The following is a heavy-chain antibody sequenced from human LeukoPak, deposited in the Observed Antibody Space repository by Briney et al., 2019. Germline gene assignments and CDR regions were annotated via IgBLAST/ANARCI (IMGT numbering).Heavy chain of an antibody. J-gene: IGHJ4*02. D-gene: IGHD4-17*01. CDR1: GFTFSSYG. Sequence: PGGSLRLSCAASGFTFSSYGMHWVRQAPGKGLGWVAVISYDGSNKYYADSVKGRFTISRDNSKNTLYLQMNSLRAEDTAVYYCAKETYDYGDYVEDYWGQGTLVTVSS. V-gene: IGHV3-30*18. CDR2: ISYDGSNK. CDR3: AKETYDYGDYVEDY.